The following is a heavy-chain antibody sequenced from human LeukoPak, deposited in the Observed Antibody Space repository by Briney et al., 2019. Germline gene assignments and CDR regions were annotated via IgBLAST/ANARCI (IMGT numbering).Heavy chain of an antibody. CDR1: RFIFSTYS. V-gene: IGHV3-21*01. Sequence: GGSLRLSCAASRFIFSTYSMNWVRQAPGKGLEWVSSINSYGTNIYYADSVKGRFTISRDNAKNSLYLQMNSLRAEDTAVYYCARDPREYSSASWYYYYYMDVWGKGTTVTVSS. D-gene: IGHD6-6*01. CDR2: INSYGTNI. J-gene: IGHJ6*03. CDR3: ARDPREYSSASWYYYYYMDV.